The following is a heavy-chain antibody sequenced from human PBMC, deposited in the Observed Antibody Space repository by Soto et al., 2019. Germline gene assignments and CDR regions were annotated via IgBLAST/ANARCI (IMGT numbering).Heavy chain of an antibody. D-gene: IGHD3-10*01. CDR3: ARGVRGVIGY. J-gene: IGHJ4*02. Sequence: EVQLVESGGGLVQPGGSLRLSCAASGFTFSDHYMDWVRQAPGKGLEWVGRTRNKANSYTTEYAASVKGRFTISRDDSKNSLYLQMNSLKTEDTAVYYCARGVRGVIGYWGQGTLVTVSS. CDR2: TRNKANSYTT. V-gene: IGHV3-72*01. CDR1: GFTFSDHY.